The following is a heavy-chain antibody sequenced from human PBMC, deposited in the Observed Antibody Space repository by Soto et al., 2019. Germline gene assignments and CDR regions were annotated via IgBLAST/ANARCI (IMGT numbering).Heavy chain of an antibody. Sequence: SETLSLTCTVSGDSISGDTYFWGWIRQPPGKGLEWIGYIYYSGSTYYNPSLKSRVTISVDTSKNQFSLKLSSVTAADTAVYYCARDENRRGMATIDYWGQGTLVTVSS. CDR2: IYYSGST. CDR1: GDSISGDTYF. CDR3: ARDENRRGMATIDY. J-gene: IGHJ4*02. V-gene: IGHV4-30-4*08. D-gene: IGHD5-12*01.